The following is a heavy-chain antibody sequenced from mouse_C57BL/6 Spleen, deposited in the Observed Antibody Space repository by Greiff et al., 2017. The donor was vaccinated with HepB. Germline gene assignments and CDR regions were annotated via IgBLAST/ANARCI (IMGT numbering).Heavy chain of an antibody. CDR3: ARKVATEAMDY. CDR1: GYTFTSYT. D-gene: IGHD1-1*01. Sequence: VQLQQSGAELARPGASVKMSCKASGYTFTSYTMHWVKQRPGQGLEWIGYINPSSGYTKYNQKFKDKATLTADKSSSTAYMQLSSLTSEDSAVYYCARKVATEAMDYWGHGTSVTVSS. CDR2: INPSSGYT. V-gene: IGHV1-4*01. J-gene: IGHJ4*01.